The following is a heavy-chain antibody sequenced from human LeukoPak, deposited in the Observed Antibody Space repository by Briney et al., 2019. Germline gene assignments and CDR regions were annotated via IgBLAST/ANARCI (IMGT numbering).Heavy chain of an antibody. Sequence: PGGSLRLSCAASGFTFSSYNMNWVRQAPGKGLEWVSSISSSSNYIYYADSVKGRFTTSRDNAKNSLYLQMNSLRAEDTAVYYWWGGFLAILGAFDIWGQGTMVTVSS. D-gene: IGHD3-3*01. J-gene: IGHJ3*02. CDR1: GFTFSSYN. V-gene: IGHV3-21*01. CDR2: ISSSSNYI. CDR3: WGGFLAILGAFDI.